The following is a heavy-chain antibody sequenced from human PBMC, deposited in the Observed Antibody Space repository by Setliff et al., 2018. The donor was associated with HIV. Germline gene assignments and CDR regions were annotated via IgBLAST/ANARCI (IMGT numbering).Heavy chain of an antibody. V-gene: IGHV1-3*01. D-gene: IGHD3-10*01. J-gene: IGHJ4*01. CDR2: INVGKGDT. CDR1: FTNYA. CDR3: VRGALLAAFDFDY. Sequence: FTNYAIHWVRQAPGHSLEWVGWINVGKGDTKYSQELQDRVTITRDTSANTAYMELSSLRSDDTAVYFCVRGALLAAFDFDYWGQGTLVTVSS.